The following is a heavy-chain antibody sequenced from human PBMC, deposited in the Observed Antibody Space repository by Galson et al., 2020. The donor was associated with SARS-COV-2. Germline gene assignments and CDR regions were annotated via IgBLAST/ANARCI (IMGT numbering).Heavy chain of an antibody. D-gene: IGHD4-17*01. J-gene: IGHJ3*02. CDR1: GTSLSSGSYS. Sequence: SETLSLTCAVSGTSLSSGSYSWHWIRQPPGKGLERIGYISHSGGTYYNPSLKSRITISGDRSKNQFSLRLISVTAADTAVYYCARLHYGEYAPEAFDIWGPGTRVTVAS. V-gene: IGHV4-30-2*01. CDR2: ISHSGGT. CDR3: ARLHYGEYAPEAFDI.